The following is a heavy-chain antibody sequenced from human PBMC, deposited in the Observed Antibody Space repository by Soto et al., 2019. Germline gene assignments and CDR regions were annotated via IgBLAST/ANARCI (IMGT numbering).Heavy chain of an antibody. D-gene: IGHD3-22*01. CDR1: GGTFRSYS. J-gene: IGHJ6*02. V-gene: IGHV1-69*13. CDR2: IIPIFDIT. Sequence: SVKVSCKASGGTFRSYSISWVRQAPGQGLEWMGGIIPIFDITNYAQKFQGRVTITADESTSTAYMELSSLGSDDTAVYYCARPDEGGYSSNHHYYALDVWGQGTTVTV. CDR3: ARPDEGGYSSNHHYYALDV.